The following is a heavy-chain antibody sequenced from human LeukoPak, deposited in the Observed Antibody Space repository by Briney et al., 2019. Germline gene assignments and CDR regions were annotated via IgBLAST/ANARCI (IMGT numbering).Heavy chain of an antibody. J-gene: IGHJ2*01. Sequence: ASVKVSCKASGYTFTNSGINWVRQAPGQGLEWMGWISVYNSNTNYARKFEGRVSMTTETFTNTAYLDLEGLRSDDTAIYYCARDLGVIPWYFDLWGRGTRLTVPS. CDR3: ARDLGVIPWYFDL. V-gene: IGHV1-18*01. D-gene: IGHD3-16*02. CDR1: GYTFTNSG. CDR2: ISVYNSNT.